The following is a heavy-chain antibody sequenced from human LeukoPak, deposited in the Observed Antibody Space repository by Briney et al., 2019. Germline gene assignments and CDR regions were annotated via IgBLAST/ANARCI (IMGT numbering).Heavy chain of an antibody. V-gene: IGHV3-21*01. J-gene: IGHJ3*02. Sequence: GGSLRLSCAASAFTFSSYGMHWVRQAPGKGPEWVSSISNTDNYIYYADSVKGRFTMSRDNAKNSLYLQMNSLRADDTAIYYCARSARGFFNDAFDIWGQGAMVTVSS. CDR3: ARSARGFFNDAFDI. D-gene: IGHD2/OR15-2a*01. CDR2: ISNTDNYI. CDR1: AFTFSSYG.